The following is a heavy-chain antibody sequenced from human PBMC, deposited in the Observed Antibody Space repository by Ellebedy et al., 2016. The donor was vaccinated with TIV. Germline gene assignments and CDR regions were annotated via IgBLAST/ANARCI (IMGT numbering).Heavy chain of an antibody. CDR2: IRNKANSYTT. J-gene: IGHJ4*02. D-gene: IGHD3-22*01. Sequence: GESLKISCAASGFTFSDHYMDWVRQAPGKGLEWVGRIRNKANSYTTEYAASVKGRFTISRDDSKNSLFPQMNSLKTEETAVYYCVRTLPDSRGHYYFEYWGQGTLVTVSS. CDR1: GFTFSDHY. CDR3: VRTLPDSRGHYYFEY. V-gene: IGHV3-72*01.